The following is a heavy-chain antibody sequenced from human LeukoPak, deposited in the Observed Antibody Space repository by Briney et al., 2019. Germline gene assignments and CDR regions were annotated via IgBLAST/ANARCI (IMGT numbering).Heavy chain of an antibody. V-gene: IGHV3-48*03. CDR3: ARAANTATGTPTLAIDY. J-gene: IGHJ4*02. CDR2: ISSSSSYT. CDR1: GFTFSSYE. Sequence: GGSLRLSCAASGFTFSSYEMNWVRQAPGKGLEWVSYISSSSSYTAYADSVKGRFTISRDDARNSLFLQINSLTADDTAVYFCARAANTATGTPTLAIDYWGQGTLVTVSA. D-gene: IGHD6-13*01.